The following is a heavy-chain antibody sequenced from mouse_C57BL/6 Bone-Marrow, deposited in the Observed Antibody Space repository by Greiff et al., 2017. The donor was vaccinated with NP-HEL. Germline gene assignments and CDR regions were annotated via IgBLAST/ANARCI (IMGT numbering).Heavy chain of an antibody. J-gene: IGHJ3*01. CDR3: ASPYDYDVAWFAY. CDR2: ISSGGSYT. Sequence: EVQLVESGGDLVKPGGSLKLSCAASGFTFSSYGMSWVRQTPDKRLEWVATISSGGSYTYYPDSVKGRFTISRDNVKNTLYLQMSSLKSEDTAMYYCASPYDYDVAWFAYWGQGTLVTVSA. V-gene: IGHV5-6*01. D-gene: IGHD2-4*01. CDR1: GFTFSSYG.